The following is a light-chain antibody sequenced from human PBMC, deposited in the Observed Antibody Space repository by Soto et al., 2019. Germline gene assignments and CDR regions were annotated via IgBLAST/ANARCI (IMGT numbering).Light chain of an antibody. CDR2: GAS. CDR1: QSVGSN. V-gene: IGKV3-15*01. Sequence: EIVMPHAPFTLTVSPGESVTLSCRASQSVGSNLAWYQPKVGQAPRLLIYGASTRATGIPARFSGSGSGTEFTLTISILQSEDFAVYYFQQYNDWPQTFGQGTKVDIK. J-gene: IGKJ1*01. CDR3: QQYNDWPQT.